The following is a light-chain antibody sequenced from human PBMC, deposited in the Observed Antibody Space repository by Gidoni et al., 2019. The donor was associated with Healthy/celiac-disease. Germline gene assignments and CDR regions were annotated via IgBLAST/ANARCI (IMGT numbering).Light chain of an antibody. Sequence: QSVLTQPPSLSGAPGQRVTISCTGSSSNIGAGYDVHWYQQRPGTAPKLLIYGNSNRPSGVPDRFSGSKSGTSASLAITGLQAEDEADYYCQSYDSSLSGSVFGGGTKLTVL. J-gene: IGLJ2*01. CDR2: GNS. CDR1: SSNIGAGYD. V-gene: IGLV1-40*01. CDR3: QSYDSSLSGSV.